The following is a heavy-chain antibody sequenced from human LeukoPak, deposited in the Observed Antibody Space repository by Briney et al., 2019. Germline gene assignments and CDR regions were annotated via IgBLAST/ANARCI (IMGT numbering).Heavy chain of an antibody. D-gene: IGHD3-10*01. J-gene: IGHJ3*02. CDR2: IWYDGNEK. Sequence: GGSLRLSCAASGFTFSTYGMHWVRQAPGKGLEWVAFIWYDGNEKHYADSAKGRFTISRDNSKNTLYLQMNSLRAEDTALYYCARDYYGSGSYYNGDAFDIWGQGTMVTVSS. V-gene: IGHV3-33*01. CDR3: ARDYYGSGSYYNGDAFDI. CDR1: GFTFSTYG.